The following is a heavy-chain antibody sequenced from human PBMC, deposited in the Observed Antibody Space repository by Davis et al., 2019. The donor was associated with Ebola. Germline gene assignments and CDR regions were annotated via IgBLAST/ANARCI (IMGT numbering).Heavy chain of an antibody. J-gene: IGHJ4*02. CDR1: GYTFTSYA. D-gene: IGHD2-2*01. Sequence: AASVKVSCKASGYTFTSYAMHWVRQAPGQRLEWMGWINASNGNTKYSQKFQGRVTITRDTSASTAYMELSSLRSEDTAVYYCARWVAGSSSYFDYWGQGTLVTVS. V-gene: IGHV1-3*01. CDR3: ARWVAGSSSYFDY. CDR2: INASNGNT.